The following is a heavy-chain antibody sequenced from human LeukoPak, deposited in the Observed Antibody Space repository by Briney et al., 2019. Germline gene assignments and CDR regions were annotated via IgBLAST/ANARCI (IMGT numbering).Heavy chain of an antibody. D-gene: IGHD1-26*01. CDR2: INPSGGST. CDR3: ARGMERRGAFDI. J-gene: IGHJ3*02. Sequence: ASVKVSCKASGYTFTSYYMHWVRQAPGQGLEWMGIINPSGGSTTYAQKFQGRVTMTRDTSTSTVYTELSSLRSEDTAVYYCARGMERRGAFDIWGQGTMVTVSS. V-gene: IGHV1-46*01. CDR1: GYTFTSYY.